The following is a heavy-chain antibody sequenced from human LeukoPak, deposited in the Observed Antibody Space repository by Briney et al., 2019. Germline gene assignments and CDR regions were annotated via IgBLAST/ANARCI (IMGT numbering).Heavy chain of an antibody. CDR2: IYTSGST. D-gene: IGHD6-19*01. Sequence: SETLSLTCTVSGGSISSYYWSWIRQPAGKGLEWIGRIYTSGSTNYNPSLKSRVTMSVDTSKNQFSLKLSSVTAADTAVYYCARDQGVAGHPAYYYCYGMDVWGQGTTVTVSS. CDR3: ARDQGVAGHPAYYYCYGMDV. CDR1: GGSISSYY. J-gene: IGHJ6*02. V-gene: IGHV4-4*07.